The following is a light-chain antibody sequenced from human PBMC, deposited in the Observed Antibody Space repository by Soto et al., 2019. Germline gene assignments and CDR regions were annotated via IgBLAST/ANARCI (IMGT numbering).Light chain of an antibody. Sequence: QSALTQPASVSGSPGQSITISCTGTSSDVGGYNYVSWYQQHPGKAPKLMIYDVSNRPSGVSNRFSGSKSGNTASLTISGLQAEDEADYYCISYTSSSTRVVFGGGTKVTVL. CDR1: SSDVGGYNY. CDR3: ISYTSSSTRVV. J-gene: IGLJ2*01. CDR2: DVS. V-gene: IGLV2-14*01.